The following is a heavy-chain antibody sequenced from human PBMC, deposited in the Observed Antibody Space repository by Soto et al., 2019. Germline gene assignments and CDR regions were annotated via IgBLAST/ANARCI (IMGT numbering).Heavy chain of an antibody. CDR1: GFSFGNYW. CDR3: AKVAKPRVVIEYFDY. D-gene: IGHD3-3*01. Sequence: EVQLVESGGGLVQPGGSLRLSCAVSGFSFGNYWMSWVRQAPGKGLEWLASIKEDGSERYYLDSVKGRFTISRDNAKDSLSLQMDSLRVEDTAVYYCAKVAKPRVVIEYFDYWGQGSLVTVSS. J-gene: IGHJ4*02. V-gene: IGHV3-7*03. CDR2: IKEDGSER.